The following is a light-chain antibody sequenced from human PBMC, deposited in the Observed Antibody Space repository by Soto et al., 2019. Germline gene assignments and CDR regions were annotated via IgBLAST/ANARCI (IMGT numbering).Light chain of an antibody. Sequence: IQMTQSPSSLSASVGDRVTITSRASQDIRNAVGWYQQKPGKAPKLLIFATSNLQSGVPSRFIGSGSGTDFTLTISSLQAEDFATYYCLQDYTYPYTFGQGTKVDI. CDR2: ATS. V-gene: IGKV1-6*01. J-gene: IGKJ2*01. CDR3: LQDYTYPYT. CDR1: QDIRNA.